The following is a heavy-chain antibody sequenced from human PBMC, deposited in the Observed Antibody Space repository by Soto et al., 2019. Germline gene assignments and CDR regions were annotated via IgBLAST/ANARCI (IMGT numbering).Heavy chain of an antibody. CDR1: GGSISSGDYY. Sequence: SETLSLTCTVSGGSISSGDYYWSWIRQPPGKGLEWIGYIYYSGSTYYNPSLKSRVTISVDTSKNQFSLKLSSVTAADTAVYYCARGYYDSSGWFDPWGQGTLVTVSS. V-gene: IGHV4-30-4*01. D-gene: IGHD3-22*01. CDR2: IYYSGST. CDR3: ARGYYDSSGWFDP. J-gene: IGHJ5*02.